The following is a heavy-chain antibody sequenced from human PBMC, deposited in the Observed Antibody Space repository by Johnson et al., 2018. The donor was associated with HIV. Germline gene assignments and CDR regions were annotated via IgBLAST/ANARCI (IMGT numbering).Heavy chain of an antibody. D-gene: IGHD1-26*01. CDR1: GFPFDDYG. V-gene: IGHV3-20*04. J-gene: IGHJ3*02. Sequence: QLVESGGGVVRPGGSLRLSCAASGFPFDDYGMSWVRQGPGKRLEWVSGIKWSGGSTGYADSVKARFMISRDNAKKSLYLQMNSLRVEDTDLYYCVRVGGNGNYFFDAFDMWGQGTMVTISS. CDR2: IKWSGGST. CDR3: VRVGGNGNYFFDAFDM.